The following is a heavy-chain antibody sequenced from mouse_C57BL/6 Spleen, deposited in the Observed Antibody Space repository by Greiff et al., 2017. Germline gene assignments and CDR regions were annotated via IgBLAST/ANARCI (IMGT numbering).Heavy chain of an antibody. CDR3: TRWLLPWYFDV. CDR1: GYTFTDYE. J-gene: IGHJ1*03. V-gene: IGHV1-15*01. D-gene: IGHD2-3*01. CDR2: IDPETGGT. Sequence: VQLQQSGAELVRPGASVTLSCKASGYTFTDYEMHWVKQTPVHGLEWIGAIDPETGGTAYNQKFKGKAILTADKSSSTAYMELRSLTSEDSAVYYCTRWLLPWYFDVWGTGTTVPSPQ.